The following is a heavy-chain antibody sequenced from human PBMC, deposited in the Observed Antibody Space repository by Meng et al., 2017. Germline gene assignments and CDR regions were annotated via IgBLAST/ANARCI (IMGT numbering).Heavy chain of an antibody. V-gene: IGHV3-53*02. Sequence: GETRGSLGRPGGSLRLSCTASGFSVTTSYMSWVRQAPGKGLEWVSVIYSGGSTYYADSVKGRFSISRDNSKNTLYLQMNSLRAEDTAVYFCARDSSSGWYHNYWGQGTLVTVSS. CDR2: IYSGGST. CDR1: GFSVTTSY. D-gene: IGHD6-19*01. J-gene: IGHJ4*02. CDR3: ARDSSSGWYHNY.